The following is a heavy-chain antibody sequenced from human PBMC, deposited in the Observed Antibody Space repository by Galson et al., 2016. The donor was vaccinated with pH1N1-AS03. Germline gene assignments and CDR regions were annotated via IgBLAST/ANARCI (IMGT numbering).Heavy chain of an antibody. CDR1: GDSFNTYW. Sequence: QSGAEVKKPGESLKISCKGSGDSFNTYWIGWVRQMPGKGLEWMGIIYPGDSDTRYSPSFQGHVTISADASISTAYLQWSRLKASDTAIYYCARRGHCTGISCYDLDSWCQGTMVTVSS. V-gene: IGHV5-51*03. J-gene: IGHJ4*02. CDR2: IYPGDSDT. D-gene: IGHD2-2*01. CDR3: ARRGHCTGISCYDLDS.